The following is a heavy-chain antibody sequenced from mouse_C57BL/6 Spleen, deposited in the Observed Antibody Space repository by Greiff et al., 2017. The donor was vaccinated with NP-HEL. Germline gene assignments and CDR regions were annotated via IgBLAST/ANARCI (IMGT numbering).Heavy chain of an antibody. D-gene: IGHD1-1*01. CDR1: GYTFTDYE. J-gene: IGHJ2*01. V-gene: IGHV1-15*01. CDR3: TRRGFGSYFDY. CDR2: IDPENGGT. Sequence: QVQLQQPGAELVRPGASVTLSCKASGYTFTDYEMHWVKQTPVHGLEWIGAIDPENGGTAYNQKFKGKAIMTADKSSSTAYMELRSLTSEDSAVYYCTRRGFGSYFDYWGQGTTLTVSS.